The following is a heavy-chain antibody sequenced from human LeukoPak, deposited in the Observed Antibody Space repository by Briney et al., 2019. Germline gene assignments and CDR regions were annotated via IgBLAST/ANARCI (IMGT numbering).Heavy chain of an antibody. D-gene: IGHD1-26*01. CDR1: GFTSSNYW. Sequence: GGSLRLSCVVSGFTSSNYWVTWVRQAPGKGLEWVANIRQDGSAKTYVDSVKGRFTISRDNAKNSLFLQMNSLRADDTAVYYCARLGGSFSDYWGQGILVTVSS. CDR2: IRQDGSAK. J-gene: IGHJ4*02. V-gene: IGHV3-7*01. CDR3: ARLGGSFSDY.